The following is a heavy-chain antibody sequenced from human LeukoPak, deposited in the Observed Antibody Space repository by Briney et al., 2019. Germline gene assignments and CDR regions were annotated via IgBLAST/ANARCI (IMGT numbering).Heavy chain of an antibody. CDR1: GGSISSGDYY. D-gene: IGHD3-22*01. J-gene: IGHJ4*02. CDR3: ARELIGYGTYYYDSSGLNY. CDR2: IYYSGST. Sequence: SETLSLTCTVSGGSISSGDYYWSWIRQPPGKGLEWIGYIYYSGSTYYNPSLKSRVTISVDTSKNQFSLKLSSVTAADTAVYYCARELIGYGTYYYDSSGLNYWGQGTLVTVSS. V-gene: IGHV4-30-4*08.